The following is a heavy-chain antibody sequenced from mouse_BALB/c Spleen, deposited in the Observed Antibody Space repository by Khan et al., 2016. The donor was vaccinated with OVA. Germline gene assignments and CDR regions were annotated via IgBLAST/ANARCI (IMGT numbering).Heavy chain of an antibody. J-gene: IGHJ4*01. CDR2: IWGDGST. CDR1: GFSLTGYG. Sequence: QVQLKESGPGLVAPSQSLSITCTVSGFSLTGYGVNWVRQPPGKGLEWLGMIWGDGSTDYNSALKSRLSISKDNSKSQVFLQMNSLQTDDTARYYGARAYYGNYREAMDYWGQGTSVTVAS. CDR3: ARAYYGNYREAMDY. D-gene: IGHD2-10*01. V-gene: IGHV2-6-7*01.